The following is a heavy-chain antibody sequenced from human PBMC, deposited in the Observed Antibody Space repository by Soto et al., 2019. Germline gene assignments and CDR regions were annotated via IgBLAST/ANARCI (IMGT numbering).Heavy chain of an antibody. CDR3: ARVRFPNQGESIDY. D-gene: IGHD3-16*01. CDR1: VNTFTGYG. J-gene: IGHJ4*02. Sequence: SANAACNSSVNTFTGYGISRVRQAPGQGLEWMGWTSAYNGNTNYAQKLQGRFTMTTDTSTRTAYMDLRSLRSDDTAVYYCARVRFPNQGESIDYWGQGTLVPVSS. CDR2: TSAYNGNT. V-gene: IGHV1-18*04.